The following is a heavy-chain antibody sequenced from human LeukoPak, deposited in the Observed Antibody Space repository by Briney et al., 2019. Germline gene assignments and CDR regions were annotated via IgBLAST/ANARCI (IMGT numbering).Heavy chain of an antibody. Sequence: GASVKVSCKASGYNFISYYMHWVRQVPGHGLEWMGIINPSGGSTSYAQKFQDRVTMTGDTSTSTVYMELSSLKSEDTAVYYCAREDVVLVDAVRYYYYGMDVWGQGTTVTVSS. V-gene: IGHV1-46*01. CDR1: GYNFISYY. D-gene: IGHD1-26*01. J-gene: IGHJ6*02. CDR2: INPSGGST. CDR3: AREDVVLVDAVRYYYYGMDV.